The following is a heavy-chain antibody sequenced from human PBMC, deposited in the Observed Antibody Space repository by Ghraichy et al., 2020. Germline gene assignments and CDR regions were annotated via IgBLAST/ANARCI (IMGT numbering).Heavy chain of an antibody. CDR1: GFTFSSSW. Sequence: GGSLRLSCEASGFTFSSSWMSWVRQAPGKGLEWVANIKHDGSEKYYVDSVKGRFNISRDNAKNSLYLQMNSLRAEDTAVYYCARAGIVGATTLPYYYYYGMDVWGQGTTVTVSS. D-gene: IGHD1-26*01. CDR2: IKHDGSEK. J-gene: IGHJ6*02. V-gene: IGHV3-7*01. CDR3: ARAGIVGATTLPYYYYYGMDV.